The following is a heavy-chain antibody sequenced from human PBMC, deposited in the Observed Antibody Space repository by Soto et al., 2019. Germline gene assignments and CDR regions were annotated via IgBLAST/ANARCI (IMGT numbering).Heavy chain of an antibody. CDR3: ARGSITIFGVVPPDDY. CDR1: GGTFSSYA. V-gene: IGHV1-69*06. CDR2: IIPIFGTA. J-gene: IGHJ4*02. Sequence: GASVKVSCKASGGTFSSYAISWVRQAPGQGLEWMGGIIPIFGTANYAQKFQGRVTITADKSTSTAYMELRSLRSEDTAVYYCARGSITIFGVVPPDDYWGQGTLVTVSS. D-gene: IGHD3-3*01.